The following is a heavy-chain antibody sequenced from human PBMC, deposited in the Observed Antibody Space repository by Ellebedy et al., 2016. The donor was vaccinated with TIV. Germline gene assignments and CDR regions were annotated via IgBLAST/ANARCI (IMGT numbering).Heavy chain of an antibody. CDR1: GLTVSTNY. CDR3: ARASFYDVDLSGWYFDL. D-gene: IGHD3-16*01. CDR2: IYSGGTT. J-gene: IGHJ2*01. Sequence: GGSLRLSCAASGLTVSTNYMTWVRQAPGKGLEWVSTIYSGGTTYYADSVKGRFTISRDNSKNMVNLQMNSLRAEDTAVYYCARASFYDVDLSGWYFDLWGRGTLVTVSS. V-gene: IGHV3-66*01.